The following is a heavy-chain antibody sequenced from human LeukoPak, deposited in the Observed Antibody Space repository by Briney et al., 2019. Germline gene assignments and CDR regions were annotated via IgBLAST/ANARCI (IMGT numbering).Heavy chain of an antibody. V-gene: IGHV4-59*01. CDR1: GGSINSYY. CDR3: ARSGGYSGYDVDY. D-gene: IGHD5-12*01. J-gene: IGHJ4*02. Sequence: SETLSLTCTVSGGSINSYYWHWIRQPPGKGLEWIGYISYSGRTNYNPSLKSRVTISIDTSKNQFSLKLSSVTAADTAVYHCARSGGYSGYDVDYWGQGTLVTVSS. CDR2: ISYSGRT.